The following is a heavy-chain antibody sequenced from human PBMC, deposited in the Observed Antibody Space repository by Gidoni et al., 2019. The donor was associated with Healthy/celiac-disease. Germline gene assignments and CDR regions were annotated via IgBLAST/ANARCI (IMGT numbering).Heavy chain of an antibody. V-gene: IGHV4-34*01. CDR1: GGSFSGYY. J-gene: IGHJ5*02. CDR2: INHSGST. Sequence: QVQLQQWGAGLLKPSETLSLTCAVYGGSFSGYYWSWIRQPPGKGLEWIGEINHSGSTNYNPSLKSRVTISVDTSKNQFSLKLSSVTAADTAVYYCARGRITMIVVGWFDPWGQGTLVTVSS. CDR3: ARGRITMIVVGWFDP. D-gene: IGHD3-22*01.